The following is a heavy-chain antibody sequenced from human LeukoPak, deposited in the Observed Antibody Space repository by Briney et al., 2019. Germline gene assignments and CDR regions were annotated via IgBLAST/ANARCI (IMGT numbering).Heavy chain of an antibody. D-gene: IGHD2-8*02. J-gene: IGHJ6*03. V-gene: IGHV1-69*13. CDR1: GGTFTTHD. CDR2: IIPVFGIA. Sequence: SVKVSCKTSGGTFTTHDITWVRQAPGQGLEWMGGIIPVFGIANYAQKFQGRVTITADESTSTVYMELRSLSSDDTAVYYCARTGNCTGATCYALHYYYMDVWGKGTTVTVSS. CDR3: ARTGNCTGATCYALHYYYMDV.